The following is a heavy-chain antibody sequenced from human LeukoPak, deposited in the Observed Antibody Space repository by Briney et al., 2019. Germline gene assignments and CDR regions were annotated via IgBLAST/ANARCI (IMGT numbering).Heavy chain of an antibody. CDR2: ISSSSSYI. CDR1: GFTFSSYA. J-gene: IGHJ4*02. CDR3: ARGLLTGSSPLGY. Sequence: GGSLRLSCAASGFTFSSYAMHWVRQAPGKGLEWVSSISSSSSYIYYADSVKGRFTISRDNAKNSLYLQMNSLRAEDTAVYYCARGLLTGSSPLGYWGQGTLVTVSS. D-gene: IGHD1-26*01. V-gene: IGHV3-21*01.